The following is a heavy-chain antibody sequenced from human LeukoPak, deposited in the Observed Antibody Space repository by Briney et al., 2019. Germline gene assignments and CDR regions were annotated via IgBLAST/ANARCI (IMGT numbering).Heavy chain of an antibody. J-gene: IGHJ4*02. D-gene: IGHD6-6*01. Sequence: PGGSLRLSCAVSGFTFNNYAMSWVRQAPGKGLEWVSGISGSGGSTYYADSVKGRFTISRDNSKNTLHLQMNSLRAEDTAVYYCAKRSSIAFFDYWGQGTLVTVSS. CDR3: AKRSSIAFFDY. CDR2: ISGSGGST. V-gene: IGHV3-23*01. CDR1: GFTFNNYA.